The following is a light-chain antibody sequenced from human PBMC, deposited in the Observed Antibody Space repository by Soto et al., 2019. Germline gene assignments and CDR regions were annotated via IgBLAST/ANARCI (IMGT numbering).Light chain of an antibody. Sequence: DIQMTQSPSSLSASVGDRITITCQASQSISRYLNWYQHKPGKAPKLLINAASSLGRGVPSRFSGGGSGTDFTLNISSLQPDDFATYYCQQNYRATPWTFGQGTKVDIK. J-gene: IGKJ1*01. CDR1: QSISRY. CDR3: QQNYRATPWT. CDR2: AAS. V-gene: IGKV1-39*01.